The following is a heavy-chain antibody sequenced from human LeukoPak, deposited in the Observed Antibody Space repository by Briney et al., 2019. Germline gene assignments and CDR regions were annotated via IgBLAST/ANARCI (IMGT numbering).Heavy chain of an antibody. CDR3: ATTYAYVWGSFLY. D-gene: IGHD3-16*01. CDR1: GGSISSYY. V-gene: IGHV4-59*01. CDR2: IYYSGIT. J-gene: IGHJ4*02. Sequence: SETLSLTCSVSGGSISSYYWSWIRQSPGKGLEWIGYIYYSGITNYNPSLKSRVTIPVDTSKNQISLKLSSVTAADTAVYYCATTYAYVWGSFLYWGQGTLVTVSS.